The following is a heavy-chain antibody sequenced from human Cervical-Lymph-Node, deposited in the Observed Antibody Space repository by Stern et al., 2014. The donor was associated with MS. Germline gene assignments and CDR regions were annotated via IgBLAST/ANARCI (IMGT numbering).Heavy chain of an antibody. CDR2: FDPEDGET. Sequence: VQLVESGAEVKKPGASVTVSCNVSGHPLSELAIHWLRQLPTSGLEWLGQFDPEDGETVYAQRVQGRLTMTEDTTPGTAYMALAALASDGTAGYYCATDRGVKWGPGTLVAVSS. CDR3: ATDRGVK. V-gene: IGHV1-24*01. CDR1: GHPLSELA. D-gene: IGHD3-10*01. J-gene: IGHJ4*02.